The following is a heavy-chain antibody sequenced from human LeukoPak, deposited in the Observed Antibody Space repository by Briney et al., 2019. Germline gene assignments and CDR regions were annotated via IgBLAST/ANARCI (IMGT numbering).Heavy chain of an antibody. D-gene: IGHD6-13*01. V-gene: IGHV5-51*01. CDR2: IYPGDSDT. CDR1: GXSFTSYW. CDR3: ARHSLEGIAAAGPFDY. J-gene: IGHJ4*02. Sequence: GESLKISCKGSGXSFTSYWIGWVRQMPGKGLEWMGIIYPGDSDTRYSPSFQGQVTISADKSISTAYLQWSSLKASDTAMYYCARHSLEGIAAAGPFDYWGQGTLVTVSS.